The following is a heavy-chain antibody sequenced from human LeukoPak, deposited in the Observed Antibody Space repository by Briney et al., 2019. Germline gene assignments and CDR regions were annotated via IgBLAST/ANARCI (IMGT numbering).Heavy chain of an antibody. Sequence: SETLSLTCAVYGGSFSGYYWSWIRQPPGKGLEWIGDVNHSGSTNYNPSLKSRVTISVDTSKNQFSLKLSSVTDADTAVYHCARVLRIVVVPGATSWFDPWGQGTLVTVSS. CDR1: GGSFSGYY. V-gene: IGHV4-34*01. CDR2: VNHSGST. CDR3: ARVLRIVVVPGATSWFDP. D-gene: IGHD2-2*01. J-gene: IGHJ5*02.